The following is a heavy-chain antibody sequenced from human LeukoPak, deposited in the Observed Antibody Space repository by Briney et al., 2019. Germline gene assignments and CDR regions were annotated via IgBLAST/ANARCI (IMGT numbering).Heavy chain of an antibody. CDR1: GGSISSSSYY. CDR2: IYYSGST. Sequence: SETLSLTCTVSGGSISSSSYYWGWIRQPPGKGLEWIGSIYYSGSTYYNPSLKSRVTISVDTSKNQFSLKLSSVTAADTAVYYCARETRDIVVVPAATYYYYGMDVWGQGTTVTVSS. V-gene: IGHV4-39*07. J-gene: IGHJ6*02. CDR3: ARETRDIVVVPAATYYYYGMDV. D-gene: IGHD2-2*01.